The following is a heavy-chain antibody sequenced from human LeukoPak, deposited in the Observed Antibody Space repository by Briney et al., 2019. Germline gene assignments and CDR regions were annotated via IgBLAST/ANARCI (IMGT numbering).Heavy chain of an antibody. CDR1: GYTFTSYY. D-gene: IGHD2-15*01. V-gene: IGHV1-46*01. J-gene: IGHJ5*02. Sequence: ASVKVSCKASGYTFTSYYLHWVRQAPGQGLEWMGIINPSGGSTSYAQKFQGRVTMTRDTSTSTVYMELSSLRSEDTAVYYCARTLTLLNWFEPWGQGTLVTVSS. CDR2: INPSGGST. CDR3: ARTLTLLNWFEP.